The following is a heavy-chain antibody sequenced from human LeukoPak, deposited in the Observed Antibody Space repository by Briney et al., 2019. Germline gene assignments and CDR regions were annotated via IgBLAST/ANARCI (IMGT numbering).Heavy chain of an antibody. D-gene: IGHD6-13*01. V-gene: IGHV4-59*01. CDR3: ARDRRTAAGNYWYFDL. CDR1: GGSISSYY. Sequence: PSETLSLTCTVSGGSISSYYWSWVRQPPGKGLEWIGDIYYSGSTNYHTSLKSRVTISVHTYKNQFSLKLSSVTDAEAAVYYCARDRRTAAGNYWYFDLWGRGTLVTVSS. J-gene: IGHJ2*01. CDR2: IYYSGST.